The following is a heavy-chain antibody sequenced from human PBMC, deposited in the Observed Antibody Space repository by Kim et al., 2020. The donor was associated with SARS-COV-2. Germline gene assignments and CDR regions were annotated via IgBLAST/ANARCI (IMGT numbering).Heavy chain of an antibody. J-gene: IGHJ3*02. V-gene: IGHV4-31*02. CDR3: ARGSIAADDAFDI. Sequence: YNPSLKSRVTISVDTSKNQFYLKLSSVTAADTAVYYCARGSIAADDAFDIWGQGTMVTVSS. D-gene: IGHD6-13*01.